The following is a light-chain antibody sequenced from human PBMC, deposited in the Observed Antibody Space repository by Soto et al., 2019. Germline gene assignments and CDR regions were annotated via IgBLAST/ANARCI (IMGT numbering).Light chain of an antibody. Sequence: QLVLTQSPSASASLGASVRLTCTLSSGHSSYAIAWLQQQPEKGPRYLMKVISDGSHTKGDGIPDRFSGSSSGAERYLTISSLQSEDEADYYCQTWGSGIRIIGGGTKLTVL. CDR1: SGHSSYA. CDR2: VISDGSH. CDR3: QTWGSGIRI. V-gene: IGLV4-69*01. J-gene: IGLJ2*01.